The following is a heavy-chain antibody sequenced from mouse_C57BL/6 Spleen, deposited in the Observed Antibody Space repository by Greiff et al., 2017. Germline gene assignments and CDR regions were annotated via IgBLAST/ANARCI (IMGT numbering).Heavy chain of an antibody. CDR1: GFTFSSYA. Sequence: EVKLMESGEGLVKPGGSLKLSCAASGFTFSSYAMSWVRQTPEKRLEWVAYISSGGDYIYYADTVKGRFTISRDNARNTLYLQMSSLKSEDTAMYYCTRVRDGRGFDYWGQGTTLTVSS. CDR3: TRVRDGRGFDY. CDR2: ISSGGDYI. V-gene: IGHV5-9-1*02. J-gene: IGHJ2*01. D-gene: IGHD1-1*01.